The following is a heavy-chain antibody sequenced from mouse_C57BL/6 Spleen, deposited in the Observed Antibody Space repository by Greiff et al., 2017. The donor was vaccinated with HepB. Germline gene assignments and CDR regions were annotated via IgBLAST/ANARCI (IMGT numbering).Heavy chain of an antibody. CDR1: GFSLSTFGMG. CDR3: ARKVVATDWYFDV. CDR2: IWWDDDK. V-gene: IGHV8-8*01. Sequence: QVTLKVSGPGILQPSQTLSLTCSFSGFSLSTFGMGVGWIRQPSGKGLEWLAHIWWDDDKYYNPALKSRLTISKATSKNQVFLKIANVDTADTATYFCARKVVATDWYFDVWGTGTTVTVSS. J-gene: IGHJ1*03. D-gene: IGHD1-1*01.